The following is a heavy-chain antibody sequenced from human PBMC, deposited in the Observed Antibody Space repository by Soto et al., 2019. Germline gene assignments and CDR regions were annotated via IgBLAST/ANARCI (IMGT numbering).Heavy chain of an antibody. D-gene: IGHD2-21*01. CDR1: GDSISSRKW. V-gene: IGHV4-4*02. CDR2: IYHSGST. J-gene: IGHJ5*02. Sequence: PSETLSLTCGVSGDSISSRKWWSWVRQPPGKGLEWIGEIYHSGSTNYNPSLKSRVTISVDKSKNQFSLNLNSVTAADTAVYYCARVPAQASIYWFDPWGQGSLVTVSS. CDR3: ARVPAQASIYWFDP.